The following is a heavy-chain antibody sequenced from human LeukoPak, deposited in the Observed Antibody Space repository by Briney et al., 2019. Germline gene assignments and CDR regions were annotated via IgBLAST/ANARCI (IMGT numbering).Heavy chain of an antibody. J-gene: IGHJ4*02. V-gene: IGHV4-34*01. CDR2: INHSGST. CDR1: GGSFSGYY. CDR3: ARVFREDTAMVHFDY. Sequence: SETLSLTCAVYGGSFSGYYWSWIRQPPGKGLEWIGEINHSGSTNYNPSLKSRVTISVDTSKNQFSLKLSSVTAADTAVYYCARVFREDTAMVHFDYWGQGTLVTVSS. D-gene: IGHD5-18*01.